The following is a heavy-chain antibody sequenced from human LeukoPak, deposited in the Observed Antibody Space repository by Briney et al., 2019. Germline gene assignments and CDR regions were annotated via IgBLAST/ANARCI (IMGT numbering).Heavy chain of an antibody. V-gene: IGHV3-74*03. J-gene: IGHJ6*02. CDR3: ARASDYVWGSYYGMDV. CDR1: GFLFSTYW. Sequence: GGSLRLSCAASGFLFSTYWMHWVRQAPGKGLVWVSRVRSDGNSTAYADSVKGRFTISRDNAKNSLYLQMNSLRAEDTAVYYCARASDYVWGSYYGMDVWGQGTTVTVSS. D-gene: IGHD3-16*01. CDR2: VRSDGNST.